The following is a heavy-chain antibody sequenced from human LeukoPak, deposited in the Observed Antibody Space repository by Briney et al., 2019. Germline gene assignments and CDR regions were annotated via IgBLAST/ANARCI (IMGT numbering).Heavy chain of an antibody. J-gene: IGHJ4*02. CDR2: IYPGDSDT. CDR3: ARAPTSLSNPYYFDY. Sequence: GESLKISCKGSGYTFTSYWIGWVRQTPGKGLEWMGIIYPGDSDTRYSPSLQGQVTISADMSINTAFLHWSSLKASDTAMYFCARAPTSLSNPYYFDYWGQGALVTVFS. CDR1: GYTFTSYW. V-gene: IGHV5-51*01. D-gene: IGHD4-11*01.